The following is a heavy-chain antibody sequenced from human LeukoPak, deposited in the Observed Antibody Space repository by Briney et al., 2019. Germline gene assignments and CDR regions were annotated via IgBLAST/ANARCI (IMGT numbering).Heavy chain of an antibody. V-gene: IGHV4-38-2*01. D-gene: IGHD2-21*01. Sequence: KSSETLSLTCAVFGYSISSGYYWGWIRQPPGKGLEWIGSIYHSGSTYYNPSLKSRVTISVDTSKNQFSLKLRSVTAADTAVYYCARMPCGGDCYSSGLKWFDPWGQGTLVTVSS. CDR3: ARMPCGGDCYSSGLKWFDP. J-gene: IGHJ5*02. CDR2: IYHSGST. CDR1: GYSISSGYY.